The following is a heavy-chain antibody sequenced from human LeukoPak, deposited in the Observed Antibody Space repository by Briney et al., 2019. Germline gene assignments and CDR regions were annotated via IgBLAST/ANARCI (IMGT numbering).Heavy chain of an antibody. CDR1: GYTFTSYG. Sequence: GASVKVSCKASGYTFTSYGISWVRQAPGQGLEWMGWISAYNGNTNYAQKLQGRVTMTTDTSTSTAYMELGSLRSDDTAVYYCARDWPSYYYDGSGYYYFDYWGQGTLVTVSS. CDR3: ARDWPSYYYDGSGYYYFDY. J-gene: IGHJ4*02. D-gene: IGHD3-22*01. V-gene: IGHV1-18*01. CDR2: ISAYNGNT.